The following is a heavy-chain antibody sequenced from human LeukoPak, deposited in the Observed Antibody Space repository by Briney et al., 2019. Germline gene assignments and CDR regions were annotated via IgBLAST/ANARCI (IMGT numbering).Heavy chain of an antibody. D-gene: IGHD5-12*01. CDR1: GFTFSSYG. CDR2: ISGSGGST. J-gene: IGHJ4*02. Sequence: SGGSLRLSCAASGFTFSSYGMSWVCQAPGKGLEWVSAISGSGGSTYYADSVKGRFTISRDNSKNTLYLQMNSLRAEDTAVYYCAKGSQDSGYDWIDFDYWGQGTLVTVSS. CDR3: AKGSQDSGYDWIDFDY. V-gene: IGHV3-23*01.